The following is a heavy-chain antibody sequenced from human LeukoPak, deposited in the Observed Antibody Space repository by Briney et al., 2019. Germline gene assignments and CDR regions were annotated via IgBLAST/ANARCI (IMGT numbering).Heavy chain of an antibody. CDR3: AKDKKAGTTWTAFDY. Sequence: GRSLRLSCAASGFSFRSYGMHWVRQAPGKGLEWVAVMSDDGTKKYYADSMKGRFTISRDNSKNTLYLQMNSLRAEDTAVYYCAKDKKAGTTWTAFDYWGQGTLVTVSS. CDR2: MSDDGTKK. V-gene: IGHV3-30*18. J-gene: IGHJ4*02. CDR1: GFSFRSYG. D-gene: IGHD1-1*01.